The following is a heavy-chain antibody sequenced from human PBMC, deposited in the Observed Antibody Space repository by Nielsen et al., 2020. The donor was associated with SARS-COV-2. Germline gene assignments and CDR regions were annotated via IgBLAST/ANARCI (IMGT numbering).Heavy chain of an antibody. CDR2: INNDASSR. CDR1: GFMFRSYW. J-gene: IGHJ4*02. V-gene: IGHV3-74*03. Sequence: GGSLRLSCAASGFMFRSYWMHWVRQAPGKGLVWVSHINNDASSRTYADSVKGRFTISRDNAKNTLYLQMNSLRGEDTAVYYCAKDRSTMVRGVMSRRYFDYWGQGTLVTVSS. CDR3: AKDRSTMVRGVMSRRYFDY. D-gene: IGHD3-10*01.